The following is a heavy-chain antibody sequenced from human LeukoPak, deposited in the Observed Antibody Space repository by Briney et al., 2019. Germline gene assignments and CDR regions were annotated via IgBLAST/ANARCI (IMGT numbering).Heavy chain of an antibody. CDR2: IWYDGTNE. Sequence: GGSLRLSCAASGFTFSIYGMHWVRQAPGKGLEWVALIWYDGTNEYYADSVKGRFTISRDNSRNTLYLQMNSLRAEDTAVYYCARNFEAGSSVHYMDVWGKGTTVTVSS. CDR3: ARNFEAGSSVHYMDV. V-gene: IGHV3-33*01. CDR1: GFTFSIYG. J-gene: IGHJ6*03. D-gene: IGHD6-6*01.